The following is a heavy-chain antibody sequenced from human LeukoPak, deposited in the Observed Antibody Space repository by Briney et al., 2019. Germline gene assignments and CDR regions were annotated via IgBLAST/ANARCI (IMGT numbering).Heavy chain of an antibody. Sequence: GGSLRLSCAASGFTFSSYAMHWVRQAPGKGLEYVSAISSNGGSTYYANSVKGRFTISRDNSKNTLYLQMGSLRAEDMAVYYCARGAKSSGWPYYFDYWGQGTLVTVSS. CDR2: ISSNGGST. D-gene: IGHD6-19*01. J-gene: IGHJ4*02. CDR1: GFTFSSYA. V-gene: IGHV3-64*01. CDR3: ARGAKSSGWPYYFDY.